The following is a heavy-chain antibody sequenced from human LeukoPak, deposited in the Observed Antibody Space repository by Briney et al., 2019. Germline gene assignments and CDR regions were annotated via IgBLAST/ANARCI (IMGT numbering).Heavy chain of an antibody. CDR1: GGSISSYY. V-gene: IGHV4-59*01. CDR3: ARGSGWYAY. CDR2: IYYSGST. D-gene: IGHD6-19*01. Sequence: PSGTLSLTCTVSGGSISSYYWSWIPQPPGKGLEWIGYIYYSGSTNYNPSLKSRVTISVDTSKNQFSLKLSSVTAADTAMYYCARGSGWYAYWGQGTLVTVSS. J-gene: IGHJ4*02.